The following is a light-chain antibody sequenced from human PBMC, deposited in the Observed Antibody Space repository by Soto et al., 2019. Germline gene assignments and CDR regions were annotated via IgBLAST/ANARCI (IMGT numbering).Light chain of an antibody. CDR2: GIS. J-gene: IGLJ3*02. CDR3: QSYDSSLSGGV. V-gene: IGLV1-40*01. CDR1: SSIIGAGYD. Sequence: QSVLTQPPSVSGAPGQRVTISCTGSSSIIGAGYDVHWYQQLPGTAPQLLIYGISNRPSGVPDRFSGSKSGTSASLAITGLQAEDEADYYCQSYDSSLSGGVFVGGTKLTVL.